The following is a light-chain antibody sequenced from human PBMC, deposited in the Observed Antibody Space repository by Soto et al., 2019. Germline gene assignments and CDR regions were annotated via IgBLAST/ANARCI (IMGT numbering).Light chain of an antibody. CDR1: QRVNSSY. V-gene: IGKV3-20*01. CDR3: QQYVNSPVT. CDR2: GAS. Sequence: EIVLTQSPDTLYLSPGEGATLSCRASQRVNSSYLAWYQQKPGQAPRLLISGASDRATGVPARVSGSGSGTDFTLTISRLEPEDFAVYYRQQYVNSPVTFGQGTKLEIK. J-gene: IGKJ2*01.